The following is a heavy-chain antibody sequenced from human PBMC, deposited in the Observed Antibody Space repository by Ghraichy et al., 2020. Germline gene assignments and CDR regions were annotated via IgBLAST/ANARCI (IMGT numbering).Heavy chain of an antibody. CDR3: ARDLNRYDFWSGYYRADYYYYGMDV. J-gene: IGHJ6*02. CDR2: VYYTGST. D-gene: IGHD3-3*01. CDR1: GGSISSTSYY. V-gene: IGHV4-39*07. Sequence: SQTLSLTCTVSGGSISSTSYYWSWIRQPPGKGLEWIGSVYYTGSTHYNPSLKSRVTISADTSKKQFSLKLSSVTAADTAVYYCARDLNRYDFWSGYYRADYYYYGMDVWGQGTTVTVSS.